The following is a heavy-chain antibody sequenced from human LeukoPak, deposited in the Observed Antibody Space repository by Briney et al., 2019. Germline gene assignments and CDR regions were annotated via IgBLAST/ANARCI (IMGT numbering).Heavy chain of an antibody. Sequence: SETLSPTCTVSGGSISSYYWSWIREPPGKGLEWIGYIYYSGSTNYNPSLKSRVTISVDTSKNQFSLKLSSVTAADTAVYYCARGVAAAGTGWFDPWGQGTLVTVSS. V-gene: IGHV4-59*01. CDR1: GGSISSYY. D-gene: IGHD6-13*01. CDR3: ARGVAAAGTGWFDP. J-gene: IGHJ5*02. CDR2: IYYSGST.